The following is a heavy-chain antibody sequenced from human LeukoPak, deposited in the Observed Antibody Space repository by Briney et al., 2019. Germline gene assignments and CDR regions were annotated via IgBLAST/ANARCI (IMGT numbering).Heavy chain of an antibody. Sequence: ASVKVSCKASRYTFTDYYMHWVRQAPGQGLEWMGWINPNTGGTNYAQKFQGRVTMTRDTSISTAYMDVSRLRSDDTAVYYCARDRERYGDYGSGFDYWGLGTLVTVSS. V-gene: IGHV1-2*02. CDR1: RYTFTDYY. CDR3: ARDRERYGDYGSGFDY. J-gene: IGHJ4*02. D-gene: IGHD4-17*01. CDR2: INPNTGGT.